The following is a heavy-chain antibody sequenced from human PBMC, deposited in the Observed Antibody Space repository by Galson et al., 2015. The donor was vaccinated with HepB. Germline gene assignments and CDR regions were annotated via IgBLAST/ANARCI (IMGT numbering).Heavy chain of an antibody. D-gene: IGHD2-15*01. CDR1: GFSVRTTY. CDR2: IYSDGRT. Sequence: SLRLSCAASGFSVRTTYFSWVRQTPGLGLQWVSDIYSDGRTYYADSVKGRFTVSRDTSKNTLYLQMNNLRAEDTALYYCAREQDWAYPYWGQGALVTVSS. V-gene: IGHV3-53*01. J-gene: IGHJ4*02. CDR3: AREQDWAYPY.